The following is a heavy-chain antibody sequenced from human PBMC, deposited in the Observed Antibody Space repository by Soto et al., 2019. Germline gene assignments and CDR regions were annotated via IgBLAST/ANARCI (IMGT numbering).Heavy chain of an antibody. CDR3: AKARCSTANCYVPEY. CDR1: VFTFRSHA. D-gene: IGHD2-2*01. J-gene: IGHJ4*02. Sequence: GGSLSLSCAASVFTFRSHAMSWVRQAPGKGLEWVSVISGSGGSSGPSYADSVQGRFSISRDNTRNTLYLQMNSLRGEDTAMYYCAKARCSTANCYVPEYWGQGTRVTVSS. V-gene: IGHV3-23*01. CDR2: ISGSGGSSGP.